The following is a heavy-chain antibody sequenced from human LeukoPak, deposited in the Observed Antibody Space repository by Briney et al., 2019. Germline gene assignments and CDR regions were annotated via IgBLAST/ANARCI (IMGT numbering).Heavy chain of an antibody. CDR1: GFTFSSYA. V-gene: IGHV3-30-3*01. CDR2: ISYDGSNK. J-gene: IGHJ4*02. D-gene: IGHD4-17*01. Sequence: PGGSLRLSCAASGFTFSSYAMHWVRQAPGKGLEWVAVISYDGSNKYYADSVKGRFTISRDNSKNTLYLQMNSLRAEDTAVYYCARSLGDYFDYWGQGTLVTVSS. CDR3: ARSLGDYFDY.